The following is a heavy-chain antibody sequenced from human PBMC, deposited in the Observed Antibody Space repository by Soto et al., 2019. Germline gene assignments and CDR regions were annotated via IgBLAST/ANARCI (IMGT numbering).Heavy chain of an antibody. CDR3: AKSPGMYYYDSSGYYHYNY. Sequence: GGSLRLSCAASGFTFSSYAMSWVRQAPGKGLEWVSAISGSGVSTYYADSVKGRFTISRDNSKNTLYLQMNSLRAEDTAVYYCAKSPGMYYYDSSGYYHYNYWGQGTLVTVSS. J-gene: IGHJ4*02. D-gene: IGHD3-22*01. CDR2: ISGSGVST. CDR1: GFTFSSYA. V-gene: IGHV3-23*01.